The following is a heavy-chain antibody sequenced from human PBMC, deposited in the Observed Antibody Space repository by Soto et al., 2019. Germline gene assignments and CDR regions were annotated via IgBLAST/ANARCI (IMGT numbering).Heavy chain of an antibody. Sequence: GGSLILSCAASGFTVSSNYMSWVRQAPGEGLEWVSIIYGVSTTYYAGSVQGRFTISRDNSKNTLYLQMNSLRAEDTAIYYCAFPGIAAAGKTGFDYWGQGT. CDR3: AFPGIAAAGKTGFDY. J-gene: IGHJ4*02. V-gene: IGHV3-66*01. D-gene: IGHD6-13*01. CDR2: IYGVSTT. CDR1: GFTVSSNY.